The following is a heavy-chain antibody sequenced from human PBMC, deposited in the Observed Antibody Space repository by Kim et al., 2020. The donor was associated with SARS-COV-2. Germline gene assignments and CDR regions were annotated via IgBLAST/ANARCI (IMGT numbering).Heavy chain of an antibody. CDR1: GFAFDDYG. Sequence: GGSLRLSCAASGFAFDDYGMSWVRQAPGKGLEWVSGINWNGEITSYADSVKGRFTISRDKAKNSLFLQMNSLRAEDTALYFCTKDRSGTFYRYYAMDVWGQGTTVTVSS. CDR2: INWNGEIT. V-gene: IGHV3-20*04. J-gene: IGHJ6*02. CDR3: TKDRSGTFYRYYAMDV. D-gene: IGHD1-26*01.